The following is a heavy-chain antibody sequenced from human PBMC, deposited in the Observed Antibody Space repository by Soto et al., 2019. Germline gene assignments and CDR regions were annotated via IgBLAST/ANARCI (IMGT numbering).Heavy chain of an antibody. Sequence: PSETLSLTCTFSCGSVISGSYYWSWIRQPPGKGLEWIGYIYYSGSTNYNPSLKSRVTISVDTSKNQFSLKLSSVTAADTAVYYCARIGRAVDAFDIWGQGTMVTVSS. CDR1: CGSVISGSYY. CDR3: ARIGRAVDAFDI. V-gene: IGHV4-61*01. CDR2: IYYSGST. D-gene: IGHD1-26*01. J-gene: IGHJ3*02.